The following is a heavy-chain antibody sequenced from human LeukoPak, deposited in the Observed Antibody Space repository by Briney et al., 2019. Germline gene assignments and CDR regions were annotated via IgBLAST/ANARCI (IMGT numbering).Heavy chain of an antibody. CDR2: IYDSGNT. CDR1: GPFIKTYY. V-gene: IGHV4-59*01. Sequence: SETLSLTCTVSGPFIKTYYWSWIRQVPGKGLEWIGHIYDSGNTNYNPSLKSRVTILADTSKSQFSLKLNTVTAADTAVYFCATRRGFELFFDLWGQGTRVTVSS. CDR3: ATRRGFELFFDL. J-gene: IGHJ4*02. D-gene: IGHD3-10*01.